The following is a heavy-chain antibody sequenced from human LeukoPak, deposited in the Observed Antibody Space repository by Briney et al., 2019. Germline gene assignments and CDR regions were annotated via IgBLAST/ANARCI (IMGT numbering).Heavy chain of an antibody. CDR3: ARGYYYMDV. CDR2: INHSGST. CDR1: GYSISSGYY. Sequence: SETLSLTCAVSGYSISSGYYWGWIRQPPGKGLEWIGEINHSGSTNYNPSLKSRVTISVDTSKNQFSLKLSSVTAADTAVYYCARGYYYMDVWGKGTTVTASS. V-gene: IGHV4-38-2*01. J-gene: IGHJ6*03.